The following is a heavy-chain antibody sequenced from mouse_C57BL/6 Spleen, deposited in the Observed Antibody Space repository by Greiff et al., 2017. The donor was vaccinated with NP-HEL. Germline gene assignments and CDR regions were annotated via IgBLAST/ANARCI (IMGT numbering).Heavy chain of an antibody. J-gene: IGHJ3*01. V-gene: IGHV1-69*01. CDR2: IDPSDSYT. Sequence: QVQLQQPGAELVMPGASVKLSCKASGYTFTSYWMHWVKQRPGQGLEWIGEIDPSDSYTNYNQKFKGKSTLTVDKSSSTAYMQLSSLTSEDSAVYYCARRTEYGSPFAYWGQGTLVTVSA. D-gene: IGHD1-1*01. CDR3: ARRTEYGSPFAY. CDR1: GYTFTSYW.